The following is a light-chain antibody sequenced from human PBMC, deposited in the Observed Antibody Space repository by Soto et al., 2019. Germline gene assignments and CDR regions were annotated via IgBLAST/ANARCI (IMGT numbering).Light chain of an antibody. CDR3: QQYGSSPIT. CDR1: QSVSSY. V-gene: IGKV3-20*01. Sequence: ETELTQSPATLSLSPGESATLSWRASQSVSSYLAWYQQKPCQAPRLIIYGASSRATGIPDRFSGSGSGTDFTLTISRLEPEDFAVYYCQQYGSSPITLGQGTRLDIK. CDR2: GAS. J-gene: IGKJ5*01.